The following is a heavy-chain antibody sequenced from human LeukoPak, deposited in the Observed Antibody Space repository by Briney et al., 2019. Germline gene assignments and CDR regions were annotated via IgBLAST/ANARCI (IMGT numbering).Heavy chain of an antibody. CDR3: ARDPTSLPNYYDSSGYFDY. CDR2: MSYDGSNK. J-gene: IGHJ4*02. Sequence: GGSLRLSCAASGFTFSNYAMHWVRQAPGKGLEWVAVMSYDGSNKYHADSVKGRFTISRDNSKNTLYLQMNSLRAEDTAVYYCARDPTSLPNYYDSSGYFDYWGQGTLVTVSS. V-gene: IGHV3-30*04. CDR1: GFTFSNYA. D-gene: IGHD3-22*01.